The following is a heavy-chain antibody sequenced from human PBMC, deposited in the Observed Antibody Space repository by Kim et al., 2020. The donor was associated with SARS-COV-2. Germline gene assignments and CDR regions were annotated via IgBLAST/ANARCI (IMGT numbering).Heavy chain of an antibody. J-gene: IGHJ5*02. Sequence: SETLSLTCTVSGGSISSYYWSWIRQPPGKGLEWIGYIYYSGSTNYNPSLKSRVTISVDTSKNQFSLKLSSVTAADTAVYYCARRRERMFHWFDPWGQGTLVTVSS. CDR3: ARRRERMFHWFDP. V-gene: IGHV4-59*08. CDR1: GGSISSYY. D-gene: IGHD2-15*01. CDR2: IYYSGST.